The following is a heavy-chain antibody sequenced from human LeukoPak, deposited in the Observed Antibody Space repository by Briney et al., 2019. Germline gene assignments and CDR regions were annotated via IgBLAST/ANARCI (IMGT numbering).Heavy chain of an antibody. CDR2: IYTSGST. Sequence: SQTLSLTCTVSGGSISSGSYYWSWIRQPAGKGLEWIGRIYTSGSTNYNPSLKSRVTISVDTSKNQFSLKLSSVTAADTAVYYCASLEYSSSSDFDYWGQGTLVTVSS. D-gene: IGHD6-6*01. J-gene: IGHJ4*02. CDR1: GGSISSGSYY. V-gene: IGHV4-61*02. CDR3: ASLEYSSSSDFDY.